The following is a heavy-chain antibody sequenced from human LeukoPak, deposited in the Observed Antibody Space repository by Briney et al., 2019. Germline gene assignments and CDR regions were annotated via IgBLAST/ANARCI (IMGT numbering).Heavy chain of an antibody. CDR1: GFTFSSSG. CDR2: IRYDGNNK. CDR3: ARGTRAGWLVRRGIYYYYMDV. J-gene: IGHJ6*03. V-gene: IGHV3-30*02. Sequence: PGGSLRLSCAASGFTFSSSGMHWVRQAPGKGLEWVAFIRYDGNNKYYADSVKGRFTISRDNSKNTLYLQMSSLRAEDTAVYYCARGTRAGWLVRRGIYYYYMDVWGKGTTVTISS. D-gene: IGHD6-19*01.